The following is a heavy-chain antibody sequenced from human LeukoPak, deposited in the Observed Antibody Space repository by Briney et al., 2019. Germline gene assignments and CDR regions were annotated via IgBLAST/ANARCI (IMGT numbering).Heavy chain of an antibody. Sequence: SETLSLTCTVSGGSISSYYWSWIRQPPGKGLEWIGYIYYSGSTNYNPSLKSRVTISVDTSKNQFSLRLSSVTAADTAVYYCVRQAAYSYGSGSYSSFDYWGQGTLVTVSS. CDR3: VRQAAYSYGSGSYSSFDY. J-gene: IGHJ4*02. D-gene: IGHD3-10*01. V-gene: IGHV4-59*08. CDR2: IYYSGST. CDR1: GGSISSYY.